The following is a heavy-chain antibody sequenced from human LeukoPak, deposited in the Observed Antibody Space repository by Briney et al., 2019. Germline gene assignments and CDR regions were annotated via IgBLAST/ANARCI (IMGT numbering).Heavy chain of an antibody. D-gene: IGHD2-8*01. CDR2: INPSGGST. V-gene: IGHV1-46*03. CDR3: AREDVVLVDAVRYYYYGMDV. J-gene: IGHJ6*02. CDR1: GYNFISYY. Sequence: ASVKLSCTASGYNFISYYMHWVRQAPGQGLEWMGLINPSGGSTSYADTFQDSVTMTRDTSTSTVYMELSSLKSADTAVYYCAREDVVLVDAVRYYYYGMDVWGQGTTVTVSS.